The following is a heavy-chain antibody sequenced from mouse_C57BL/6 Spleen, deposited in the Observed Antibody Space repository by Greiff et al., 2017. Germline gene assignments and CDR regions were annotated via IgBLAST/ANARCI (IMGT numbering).Heavy chain of an antibody. CDR2: IDPEDGET. CDR1: GFNIKDYY. V-gene: IGHV14-2*01. CDR3: VTPNYYGSSYEEGY. Sequence: VQLQQSGAELVKPGASVKLSCTASGFNIKDYYMHWVKQRTEQGLEWLGRIDPEDGETKYAPKFPGKATITADTSSNTAYLQLSRLTSGDTAVYYCVTPNYYGSSYEEGYWGQGTTLTVSS. J-gene: IGHJ2*01. D-gene: IGHD1-1*01.